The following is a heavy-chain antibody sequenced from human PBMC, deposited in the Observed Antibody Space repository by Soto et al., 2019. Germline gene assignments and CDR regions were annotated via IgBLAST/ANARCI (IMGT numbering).Heavy chain of an antibody. V-gene: IGHV3-74*01. J-gene: IGHJ4*02. CDR2: INSDGNAT. D-gene: IGHD3-10*01. CDR1: GFTFSNYW. Sequence: EVQLVESGGGLVQPGGSLRLSCAASGFTFSNYWMHWVRQAPGKGLVWVAGINSDGNATRFADSVKGRFTIARENAKDTAMYYCARDGDVNTGFGKDYWGQGTLVTVSS. CDR3: Y.